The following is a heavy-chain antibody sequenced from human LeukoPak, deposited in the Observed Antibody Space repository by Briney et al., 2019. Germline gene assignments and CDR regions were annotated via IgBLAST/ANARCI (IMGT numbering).Heavy chain of an antibody. CDR1: GFTVSNNF. J-gene: IGHJ3*02. CDR3: ARAGHVITMIVVLDAFDI. CDR2: ISSSGSTI. V-gene: IGHV3-48*04. D-gene: IGHD3-22*01. Sequence: GGSLRLSCAASGFTVSNNFMNWVRQAPGKGLEWLSYISSSGSTIYYADSVKGRFTISRDNAKSSLYLQMNTLRAEDTAVYYYARAGHVITMIVVLDAFDIWGQGTMVTVSS.